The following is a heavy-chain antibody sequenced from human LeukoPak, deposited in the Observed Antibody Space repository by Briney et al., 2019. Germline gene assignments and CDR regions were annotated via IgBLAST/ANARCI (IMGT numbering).Heavy chain of an antibody. CDR1: GFTFSSYE. CDR3: AREPRFLEWLSRCYFDY. J-gene: IGHJ4*02. Sequence: PGGPLRLSCAASGFTFSSYEMNCVRQAPGKGLEWVSYISSSGSTIYYADSVKGRFTISRDNAKNSLYLQMNSLRAEDTAVYYCAREPRFLEWLSRCYFDYWGQGTLVTVSS. CDR2: ISSSGSTI. D-gene: IGHD3-3*01. V-gene: IGHV3-48*03.